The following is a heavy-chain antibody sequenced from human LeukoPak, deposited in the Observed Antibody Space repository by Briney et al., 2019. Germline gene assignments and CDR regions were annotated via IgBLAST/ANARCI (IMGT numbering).Heavy chain of an antibody. D-gene: IGHD3-9*01. V-gene: IGHV3-30*18. CDR1: GFIFSNYG. Sequence: QPGGSLRLSCVVSGFIFSNYGMHWVRQAPGKGLDWVAGISYDGNNKYYVDSVKGRFTISRDNSKNTLYLQMNSLRADDTAVYYCAKTYRDYFDWLLEPVDCWGQGSLVTVSS. CDR3: AKTYRDYFDWLLEPVDC. CDR2: ISYDGNNK. J-gene: IGHJ4*02.